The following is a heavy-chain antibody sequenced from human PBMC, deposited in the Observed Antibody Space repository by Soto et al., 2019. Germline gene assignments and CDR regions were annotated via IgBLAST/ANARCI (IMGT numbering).Heavy chain of an antibody. Sequence: GGSLRLSCAASGFTFSRFEFHWVRQAPGRGLEWISYISSSGSTAYYASSVEGRFTISRDNANNSVYLQMDSLRAEDTALYYCTRAAWFPYLSFYWGQGALVTVSS. CDR3: TRAAWFPYLSFY. CDR1: GFTFSRFE. V-gene: IGHV3-48*03. J-gene: IGHJ4*02. CDR2: ISSSGSTA. D-gene: IGHD3-10*01.